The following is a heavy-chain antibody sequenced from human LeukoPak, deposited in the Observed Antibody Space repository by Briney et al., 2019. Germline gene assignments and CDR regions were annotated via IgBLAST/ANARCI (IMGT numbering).Heavy chain of an antibody. CDR1: GGSISSYY. J-gene: IGHJ4*02. Sequence: PPGTLSLTCTVSGGSISSYYWSWIRQPPGKGLEWIGYINYSGSTNYNPSLKSRVTISVDTSRNQLSLKLTSVTAADTAVYYCARATDSNGWLFDYWGQGTLVTVSS. CDR3: ARATDSNGWLFDY. D-gene: IGHD6-19*01. V-gene: IGHV4-59*01. CDR2: INYSGST.